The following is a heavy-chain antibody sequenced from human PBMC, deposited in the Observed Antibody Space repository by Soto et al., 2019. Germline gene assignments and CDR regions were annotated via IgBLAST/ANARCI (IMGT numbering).Heavy chain of an antibody. CDR1: GFTFKNYD. CDR3: ARGRSNDSSSSPPPRFDP. V-gene: IGHV3-13*01. D-gene: IGHD2-21*02. CDR2: IGTLHDT. J-gene: IGHJ5*02. Sequence: GGSLRLSCVASGFTFKNYDMYWVRQVPGQGLEWVSGIGTLHDTFYSAAVAGRFFVSREKGRDSLYLQMNSLRVGDSGVYFCARGRSNDSSSSPPPRFDPWGRGTLVTVYS.